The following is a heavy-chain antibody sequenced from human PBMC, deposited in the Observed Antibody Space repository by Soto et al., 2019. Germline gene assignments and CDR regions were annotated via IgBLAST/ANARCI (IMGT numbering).Heavy chain of an antibody. D-gene: IGHD3-3*01. Sequence: GGSLRLSCAASGFTFSSYSMNWVRQAPGKGLEWVSSISSSSSYIYYADSVKGRFTISRDNAKNSLYLQMNSLRAEDTAVYYCARGGRRNYDFWSGYEDYYYGMDVWGQGTTVTVSS. V-gene: IGHV3-21*01. CDR3: ARGGRRNYDFWSGYEDYYYGMDV. J-gene: IGHJ6*02. CDR2: ISSSSSYI. CDR1: GFTFSSYS.